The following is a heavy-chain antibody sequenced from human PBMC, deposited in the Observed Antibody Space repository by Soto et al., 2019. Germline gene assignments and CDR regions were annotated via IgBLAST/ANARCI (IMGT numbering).Heavy chain of an antibody. V-gene: IGHV4-30-2*01. Sequence: SETLSLTCSVSGDSINNGAYYWSWIRQPPGKGLEWIGYIYHSGSTYHNPSLKSRVTISVDRSKNQFSLKLSSVTAADTAVYYCAAGGGLPRYYWGQGTLVTVSS. CDR2: IYHSGST. CDR1: GDSINNGAYY. CDR3: AAGGGLPRYY. D-gene: IGHD5-12*01. J-gene: IGHJ4*02.